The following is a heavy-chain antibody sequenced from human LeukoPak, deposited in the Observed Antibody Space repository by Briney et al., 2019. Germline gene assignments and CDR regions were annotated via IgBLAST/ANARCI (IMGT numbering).Heavy chain of an antibody. CDR1: GFTFSSYD. J-gene: IGHJ6*03. V-gene: IGHV3-13*01. CDR3: ARDRGRYYMDV. Sequence: GGSLRLSCAASGFTFSSYDMHWVRQATGKGLEWVSGIGTAGDIYCSGSVKGRFTISRENAKSSLYLQMKSLRAGDTAVYYCARDRGRYYMDVWGKGTTVTISS. CDR2: IGTAGDI. D-gene: IGHD6-25*01.